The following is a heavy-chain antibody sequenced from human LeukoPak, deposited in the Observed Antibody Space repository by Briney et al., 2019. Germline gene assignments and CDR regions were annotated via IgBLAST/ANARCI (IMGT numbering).Heavy chain of an antibody. D-gene: IGHD6-6*01. CDR3: ARVGSSFPFDY. CDR2: INHSGST. CDR1: GGSFSGYY. J-gene: IGHJ4*02. V-gene: IGHV4-34*01. Sequence: PSETLSLTCAVYGGSFSGYYWSWIRQPPGKGLEWIGEINHSGSTNYNPSLKSRVTISVDTSKNQFSLRLSSVTAADTAVYFCARVGSSFPFDYWGQGTLVTVSS.